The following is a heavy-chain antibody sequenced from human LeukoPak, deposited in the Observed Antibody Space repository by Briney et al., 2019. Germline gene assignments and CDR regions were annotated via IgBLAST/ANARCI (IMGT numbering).Heavy chain of an antibody. CDR1: GDSVSSNSVA. CDR3: VRSRGGDFDH. Sequence: SQTLSLTCAISGDSVSSNSVAWNWIRQSPSRGLEWLGRTYYRSKWSNDYAVSVRSRITINPDTSKSQFSLQLNSVTPADAAVYYCVRSRGGDFDHWGQGTLVTVSS. CDR2: TYYRSKWSN. J-gene: IGHJ4*02. V-gene: IGHV6-1*01. D-gene: IGHD3-16*01.